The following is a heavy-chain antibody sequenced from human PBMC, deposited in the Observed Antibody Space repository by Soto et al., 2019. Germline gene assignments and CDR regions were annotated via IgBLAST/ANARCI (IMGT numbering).Heavy chain of an antibody. CDR1: GITFSSYA. Sequence: QVQLVESGGGVVQPGRSLRLSCAASGITFSSYAMHWVRQAPGKGLEWVAVISYDGSNKYYADSVKGRFTISRDNSKNTLYLQMNSLRAEDTAVYYCAALGGLDYWGQGTLVTVSS. D-gene: IGHD3-16*01. V-gene: IGHV3-30-3*01. CDR3: AALGGLDY. J-gene: IGHJ4*02. CDR2: ISYDGSNK.